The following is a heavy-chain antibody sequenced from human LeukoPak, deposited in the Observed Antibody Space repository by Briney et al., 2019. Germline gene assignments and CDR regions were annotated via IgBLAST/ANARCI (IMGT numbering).Heavy chain of an antibody. J-gene: IGHJ4*02. CDR1: GYIFSSYS. Sequence: ASVNVSCKASGYIFSSYSLNWVRQAPGQGLEWMGWINTITGNPTYVQGFTGRFVFSLDTSVSTAYLQISSLKAEDTAVYYCARVRGYGDYEYYFDFWGQGTLVTVSS. V-gene: IGHV7-4-1*02. CDR3: ARVRGYGDYEYYFDF. CDR2: INTITGNP. D-gene: IGHD4-17*01.